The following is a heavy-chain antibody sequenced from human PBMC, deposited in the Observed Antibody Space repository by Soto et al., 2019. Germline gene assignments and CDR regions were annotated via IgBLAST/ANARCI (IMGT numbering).Heavy chain of an antibody. CDR1: GGTFSSYA. V-gene: IGHV1-69*01. D-gene: IGHD5-18*01. Sequence: QVQLVQSGAEVKKPGSSVKVSCKASGGTFSSYAISWVRQAPGQGLEWMGGIIPISGTVDYAERFQGRVTITADDSTSTAYMEVSSLRSEDTAVYYCARLDTSMAPSHYYGLDVWGQGTSVTVSS. CDR3: ARLDTSMAPSHYYGLDV. CDR2: IIPISGTV. J-gene: IGHJ6*02.